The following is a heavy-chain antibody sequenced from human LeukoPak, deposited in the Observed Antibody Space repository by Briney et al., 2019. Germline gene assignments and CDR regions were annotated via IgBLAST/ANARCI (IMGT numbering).Heavy chain of an antibody. V-gene: IGHV3-30*17. CDR3: ARDLTGWGESSGYSDY. CDR2: ISYDGTNK. CDR1: GFTFSSYA. D-gene: IGHD3-22*01. Sequence: PGGSPRLSCAASGFTFSSYAMHWVRQAPGKGLEWVALISYDGTNKFYEDSVKGRFTISRDNSKNTLYLQVNSLRAEDTAVYYCARDLTGWGESSGYSDYWGQGTLVTVSS. J-gene: IGHJ4*02.